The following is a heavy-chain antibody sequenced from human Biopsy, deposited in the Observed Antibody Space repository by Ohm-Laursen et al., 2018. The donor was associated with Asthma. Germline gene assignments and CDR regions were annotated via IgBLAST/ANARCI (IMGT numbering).Heavy chain of an antibody. V-gene: IGHV1-69*06. CDR1: GGMFGNYA. D-gene: IGHD6-19*01. CDR3: ARRQVGYSSGWSLLLKKIYYSGMDV. Sequence: SSVKVSCKASGGMFGNYAISWVRQAPGLGLEWMGGISPIFGSSNYAQRFQGRVTITADIFTRTVYMELSGLRFDDTAIYYCARRQVGYSSGWSLLLKKIYYSGMDVWGQGTAVTVSS. CDR2: ISPIFGSS. J-gene: IGHJ6*02.